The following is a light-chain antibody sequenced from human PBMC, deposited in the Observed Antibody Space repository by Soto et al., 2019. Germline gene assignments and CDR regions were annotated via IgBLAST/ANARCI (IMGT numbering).Light chain of an antibody. J-gene: IGKJ1*01. Sequence: IVYPKPPSTLFLSPLNRSTVSCRAKQTLNSNLAWYQQKPGQAPRLLIIGASERVTTIPARFSGSGSGTEFTLTISRLESEDFAVYYCQQYGSSSWTFGQGTKVDIK. CDR1: QTLNSN. CDR2: GAS. V-gene: IGKV3-20*01. CDR3: QQYGSSSWT.